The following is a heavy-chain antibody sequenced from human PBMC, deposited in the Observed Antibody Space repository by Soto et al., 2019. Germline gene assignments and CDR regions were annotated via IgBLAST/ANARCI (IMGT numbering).Heavy chain of an antibody. V-gene: IGHV1-46*01. D-gene: IGHD5-12*01. CDR2: INPSGGLT. CDR1: GYTFSRYY. CDR3: ARQKGLASYHYYYGMDV. J-gene: IGHJ6*02. Sequence: QVQLVQSGAEAKKPGASVKVSCEASGYTFSRYYIYWVRQAPGQGLEWLGEINPSGGLTTYEQKFQGRVTMTSETSTRTVYMELSSLRSEDTAVYYCARQKGLASYHYYYGMDVWGQGTTVTGSS.